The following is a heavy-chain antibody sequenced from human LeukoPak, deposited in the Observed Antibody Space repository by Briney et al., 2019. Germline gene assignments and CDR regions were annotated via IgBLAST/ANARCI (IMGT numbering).Heavy chain of an antibody. J-gene: IGHJ6*02. V-gene: IGHV3-66*01. CDR2: IRSDTGT. CDR1: GVTLSSNY. Sequence: GGALRLSCAASGVTLSSNYMSWGRQAPGKGGQWGSIIRSDTGTDYADSVKGRFTISRDTSNNTLFLQMNSLRAEDTAVYYCARESNRRPHYYGIDVWGRGTTVTVSS. CDR3: ARESNRRPHYYGIDV.